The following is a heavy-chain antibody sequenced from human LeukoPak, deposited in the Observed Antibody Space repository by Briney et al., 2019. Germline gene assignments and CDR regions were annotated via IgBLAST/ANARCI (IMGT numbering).Heavy chain of an antibody. J-gene: IGHJ4*02. CDR3: HAAYYYDSSGYRFDY. CDR2: ISGSGGST. V-gene: IGHV3-23*01. CDR1: GFTFSSYA. D-gene: IGHD3-22*01. Sequence: GGSLRLSCAASGFTFSSYAMSWVRQAPGKGLEWVSAISGSGGSTYYADSVKGRFTISRDNSKNTLYLQMNSPRAEDTAVYYCHAAYYYDSSGYRFDYWGQGTLVTVSS.